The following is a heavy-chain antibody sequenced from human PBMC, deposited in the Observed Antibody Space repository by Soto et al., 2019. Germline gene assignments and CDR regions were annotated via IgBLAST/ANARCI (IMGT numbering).Heavy chain of an antibody. V-gene: IGHV3-30*03. CDR2: ISYDGRYI. J-gene: IGHJ6*02. D-gene: IGHD3-9*01. CDR1: GFIFSNYA. CDR3: ARDGTDYVLDV. Sequence: QMQLVESGGGVVQPGNSLRLSCAASGFIFSNYAMHWVRQAPGKGLEWVALISYDGRYIYYADSVKGRFVISRDNSKKTVELLMNSLRREDTAVYYCARDGTDYVLDVWGQGTTVNVSS.